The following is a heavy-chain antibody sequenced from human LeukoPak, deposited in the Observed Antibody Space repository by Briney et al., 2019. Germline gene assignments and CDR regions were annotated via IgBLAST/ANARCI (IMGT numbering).Heavy chain of an antibody. CDR1: GYTFTGYY. CDR2: INPNSGGT. Sequence: GASVKVSCKASGYTFTGYYMHWVRQAPGQGLEWMGWINPNSGGTNYAQKFQGRVTMTRDTSISTAYMELSRLRSDDTAVYYCARDYGSSTYYYMDVWGKGTTVTVSS. CDR3: ARDYGSSTYYYMDV. V-gene: IGHV1-2*02. D-gene: IGHD6-6*01. J-gene: IGHJ6*03.